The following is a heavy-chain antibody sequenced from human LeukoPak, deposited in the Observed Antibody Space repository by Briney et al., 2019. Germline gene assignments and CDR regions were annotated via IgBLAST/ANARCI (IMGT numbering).Heavy chain of an antibody. CDR1: GGSISSSSYY. J-gene: IGHJ4*02. D-gene: IGHD3-10*01. Sequence: PSETLSLTCTVSGGSISSSSYYWGWIRQPPGKGLEWIGSIYYSGSTYYNPSLKSRVTISVDTSKNQFSLKLSSVTAADTAVYYCARHGRGWTMVRGVRFDYWGQGTLVTVSS. V-gene: IGHV4-39*01. CDR3: ARHGRGWTMVRGVRFDY. CDR2: IYYSGST.